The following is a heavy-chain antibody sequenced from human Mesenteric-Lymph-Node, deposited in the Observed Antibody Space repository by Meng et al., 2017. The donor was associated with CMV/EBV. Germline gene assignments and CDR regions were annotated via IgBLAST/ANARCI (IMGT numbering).Heavy chain of an antibody. J-gene: IGHJ4*02. D-gene: IGHD2-8*01. CDR3: ARLLGYCSNGVCTGFDY. V-gene: IGHV5-51*01. CDR2: IYPGDSDT. Sequence: GESLKISCQISGYIFSTHWIAWVRQMPGKGLDYMGIIYPGDSDTRYAPSFQGQVTISADKSINTAYLQWSSLKASDTAMYYCARLLGYCSNGVCTGFDYWGQGTLVTVSS. CDR1: GYIFSTHW.